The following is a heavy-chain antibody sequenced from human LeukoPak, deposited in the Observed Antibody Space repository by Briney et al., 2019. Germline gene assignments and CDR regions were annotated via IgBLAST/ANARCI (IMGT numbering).Heavy chain of an antibody. V-gene: IGHV1-69*13. CDR2: IIPIFGTA. CDR3: ARGIGPIGDFDY. D-gene: IGHD3-10*01. Sequence: ASVKVSCKASGGTFSSYAISWVRQAPGQGLEWMGGIIPIFGTANYAQKFQGRVTITADESTSTAYMELSSLRSEDTAVYYCARGIGPIGDFDYWGQGILVTVSS. CDR1: GGTFSSYA. J-gene: IGHJ4*02.